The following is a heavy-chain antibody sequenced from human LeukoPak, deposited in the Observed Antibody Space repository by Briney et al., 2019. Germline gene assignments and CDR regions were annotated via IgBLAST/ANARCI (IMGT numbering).Heavy chain of an antibody. CDR2: IKPSGGGT. Sequence: ASVKVSCTASGYTFTSYYMHWVRQAPGQGLEWMGIIKPSGGGTTYAQKFQGRVTMTRDMSTSTVYMELSSLRSEDTAVYYCARRAQGSTLDFDYWGQGALVTVSS. V-gene: IGHV1-46*01. D-gene: IGHD3-10*01. CDR1: GYTFTSYY. J-gene: IGHJ4*02. CDR3: ARRAQGSTLDFDY.